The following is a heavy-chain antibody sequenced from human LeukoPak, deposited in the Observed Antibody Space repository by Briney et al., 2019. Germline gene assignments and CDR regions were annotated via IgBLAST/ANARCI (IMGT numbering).Heavy chain of an antibody. Sequence: GGSLRLSCAASGFTFSSYVMSWIRQTPGKGLEWVSYISASGATTYFADSVKGRFTISRDNSKNTLYLQMNSLRAEDTAVYYCAKGRPYGDYVSDFDYWGQGTLVTVSS. J-gene: IGHJ4*02. CDR3: AKGRPYGDYVSDFDY. D-gene: IGHD4-17*01. CDR1: GFTFSSYV. CDR2: ISASGATT. V-gene: IGHV3-23*01.